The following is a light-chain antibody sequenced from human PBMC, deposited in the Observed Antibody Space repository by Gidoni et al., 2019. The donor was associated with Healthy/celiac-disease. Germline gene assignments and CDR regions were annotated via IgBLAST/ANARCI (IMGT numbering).Light chain of an antibody. CDR3: QQYNNWRT. CDR1: QSVSSN. J-gene: IGKJ1*01. V-gene: IGKV3-15*01. Sequence: EIVMTQSPATLSVSPGERATLSCRASQSVSSNFAWYQQKPGQAPRLLIYGASTRATGIPARFSGSGSGTEFTLTISSLQSEDFAVYYCQQYNNWRTFGQXTKVEIK. CDR2: GAS.